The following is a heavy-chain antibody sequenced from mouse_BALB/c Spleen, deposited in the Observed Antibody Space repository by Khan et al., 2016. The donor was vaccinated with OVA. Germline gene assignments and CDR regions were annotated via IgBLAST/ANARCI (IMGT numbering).Heavy chain of an antibody. CDR3: SLDGSRGDY. CDR2: ILPGSNIT. V-gene: IGHV1-9*01. CDR1: GFTFSNYW. J-gene: IGHJ2*01. D-gene: IGHD1-1*01. Sequence: QVQLQQSGAELMKPGASVKISCKATGFTFSNYWIEWIKQRPGHGLEWIGQILPGSNITNYNEKFKGKATFTAETSSNTAYMQLSSLTSEDSAVYYCSLDGSRGDYWGQGTTVTVSS.